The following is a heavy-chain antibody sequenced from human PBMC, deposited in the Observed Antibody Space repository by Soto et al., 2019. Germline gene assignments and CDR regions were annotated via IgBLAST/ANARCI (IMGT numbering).Heavy chain of an antibody. CDR1: GGTFSSYT. Sequence: QVQLVQSGAEVKKPGSSVKVSCKASGGTFSSYTISWVRQAPGQGLEWMGRIIPILGIANYARKFQGRVTNTADKSTSTAYMELGGLRCEDTGVYYCAREPAHLKYSPASYWGKGTLVTVSS. CDR3: AREPAHLKYSPASY. J-gene: IGHJ4*02. D-gene: IGHD4-4*01. CDR2: IIPILGIA. V-gene: IGHV1-69*08.